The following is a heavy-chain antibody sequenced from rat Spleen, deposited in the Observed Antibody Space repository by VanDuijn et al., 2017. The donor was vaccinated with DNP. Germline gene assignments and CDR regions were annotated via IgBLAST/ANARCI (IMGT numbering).Heavy chain of an antibody. D-gene: IGHD1-12*02. CDR2: ISTSGDST. Sequence: EVQLVESGGGLVQPGRSMKLSCVASGFIFSSFPMAWVRQAPTKGLEWVATISTSGDSTYYRDSVKGRFTISRDNAKSTLYLQMNSLRSEDMATYYCVRPHFYDGSYPRYWGQGVMVTVSS. CDR3: VRPHFYDGSYPRY. CDR1: GFIFSSFP. V-gene: IGHV5-46*01. J-gene: IGHJ2*01.